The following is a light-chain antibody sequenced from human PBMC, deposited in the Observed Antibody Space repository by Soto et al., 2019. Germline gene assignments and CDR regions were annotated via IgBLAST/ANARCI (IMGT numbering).Light chain of an antibody. V-gene: IGLV2-23*01. Sequence: QAALTQPASVSGSPGQSITISCTGTGRDVGSYNLVSWYQHHPGKAPKLIIYEGNNRPSGISNRFSGSKSGNTASLTISGLQAEDEDDYYCSSHAGTVVFGGGTKLTVL. CDR3: SSHAGTVV. CDR2: EGN. J-gene: IGLJ2*01. CDR1: GRDVGSYNL.